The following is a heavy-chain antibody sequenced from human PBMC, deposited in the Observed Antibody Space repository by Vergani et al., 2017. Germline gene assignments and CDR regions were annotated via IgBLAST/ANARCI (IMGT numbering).Heavy chain of an antibody. CDR1: GYSISSGYY. J-gene: IGHJ6*02. D-gene: IGHD3-10*01. Sequence: QVQLQESGPGLVKPSETLSLTCTVSGYSISSGYYWGWIRQPPGKGLEWIGSIYHSGSTYYNPSLKSRVTISVDTSKNQFSLKLSSVTAADTAVYYCARHRGSGGFFPSSYFYGMDVWGHGTTVTVSS. CDR2: IYHSGST. V-gene: IGHV4-38-2*02. CDR3: ARHRGSGGFFPSSYFYGMDV.